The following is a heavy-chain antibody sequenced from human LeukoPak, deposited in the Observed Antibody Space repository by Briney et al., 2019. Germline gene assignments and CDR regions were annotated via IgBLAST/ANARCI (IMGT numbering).Heavy chain of an antibody. D-gene: IGHD3-22*01. CDR3: AKSAYYYDSSGYVIF. V-gene: IGHV3-23*01. CDR2: ISGSGGST. Sequence: GGSLRLSCAASGFTFSNYWMSWVRQAPGKGLEWVSAISGSGGSTYYADSVKGRFTISRDNSKNTLYLQMNSLRAEDTAVYYCAKSAYYYDSSGYVIFWGQGTMVTVSS. CDR1: GFTFSNYW. J-gene: IGHJ3*01.